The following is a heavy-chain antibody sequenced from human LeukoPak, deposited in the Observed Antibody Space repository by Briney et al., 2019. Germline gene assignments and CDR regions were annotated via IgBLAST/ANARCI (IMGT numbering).Heavy chain of an antibody. V-gene: IGHV3-30*02. CDR1: GFSFSTYG. CDR2: VRFDGGNK. D-gene: IGHD6-19*01. Sequence: GGSLRLSCAASGFSFSTYGMYWVRQAPGKGLEWVSFVRFDGGNKYYADSVKGRFTISRDNSKNTLYLQMNSLRAEDTAVYYCVKEAVASIDCWGQGTLVTVSS. J-gene: IGHJ4*02. CDR3: VKEAVASIDC.